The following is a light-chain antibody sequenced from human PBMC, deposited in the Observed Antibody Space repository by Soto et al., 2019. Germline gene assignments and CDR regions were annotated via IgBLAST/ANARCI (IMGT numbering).Light chain of an antibody. J-gene: IGKJ3*01. CDR3: QQRSKWPPFT. Sequence: EVVLTQSPATLSLSPGDRATLSCRASQSVGTYLAWYQHKPGQAPRLVIYDASARATGIPARFSGRGSGTDFTLTISNLEPEDFAVYYCQQRSKWPPFTFGPGTKVDIK. V-gene: IGKV3-11*01. CDR1: QSVGTY. CDR2: DAS.